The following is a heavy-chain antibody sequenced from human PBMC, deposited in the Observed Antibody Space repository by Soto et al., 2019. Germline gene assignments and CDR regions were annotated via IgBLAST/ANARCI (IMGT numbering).Heavy chain of an antibody. D-gene: IGHD3-22*01. CDR2: IYYSGST. J-gene: IGHJ3*02. CDR1: GGSTSSGGYY. CDR3: ARGLTYYYDSSGYFDAFDI. V-gene: IGHV4-31*03. Sequence: SETLSLTCTVSGGSTSSGGYYWSWIRQHPGKGLEWIGYIYYSGSTYYNPSLKSRVTISVDTSKNQFSLKLSSVTAADTAVYYCARGLTYYYDSSGYFDAFDIWGQGTMVTVSS.